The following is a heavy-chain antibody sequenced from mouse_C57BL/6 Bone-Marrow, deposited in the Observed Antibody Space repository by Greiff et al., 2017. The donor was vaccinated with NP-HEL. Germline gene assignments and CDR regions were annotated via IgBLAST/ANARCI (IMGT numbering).Heavy chain of an antibody. Sequence: VQLQQPGAELVKPGASVKMPCKASGYTFTSYWITWVKQRPGQGLEWIGDIYPGSGSTNYNEKFKSKATLTVDTSSSTAYMQLSSLTSEDSAVYYCASTTVVGDAMDYWGQGTSVTVSS. J-gene: IGHJ4*01. CDR3: ASTTVVGDAMDY. CDR1: GYTFTSYW. CDR2: IYPGSGST. V-gene: IGHV1-55*01. D-gene: IGHD1-1*01.